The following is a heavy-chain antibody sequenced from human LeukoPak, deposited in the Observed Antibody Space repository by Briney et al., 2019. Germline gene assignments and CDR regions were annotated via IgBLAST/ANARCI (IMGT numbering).Heavy chain of an antibody. Sequence: RAGGSLRLSCAASGFTVNTNHMNWVRQAPGKGLEWVSVIYGDGSTYYADSGKANFTISRDNSKNTLYLQMNSLRAEDTAVYYCADTPHVVGAHFDCWGQGTLVTVSS. V-gene: IGHV3-53*01. J-gene: IGHJ4*02. CDR1: GFTVNTNH. D-gene: IGHD1-26*01. CDR2: IYGDGST. CDR3: ADTPHVVGAHFDC.